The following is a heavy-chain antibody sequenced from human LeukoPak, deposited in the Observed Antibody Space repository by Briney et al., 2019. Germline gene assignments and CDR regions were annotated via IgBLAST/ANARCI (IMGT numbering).Heavy chain of an antibody. CDR2: ISGSGGST. V-gene: IGHV3-23*01. J-gene: IGHJ4*02. Sequence: GGSLRLSCAASGFTFSSYAMSWVRQAPGKGLEWVSAISGSGGSTYYADSVTGRFTISRDNSKNTLYLQMNSLRAEDTAVYYCAKDLESSGKFDYWGQGTLVTVSS. CDR3: AKDLESSGKFDY. CDR1: GFTFSSYA. D-gene: IGHD6-19*01.